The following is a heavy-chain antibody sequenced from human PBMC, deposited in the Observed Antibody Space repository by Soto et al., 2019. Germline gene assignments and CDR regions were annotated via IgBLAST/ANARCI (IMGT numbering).Heavy chain of an antibody. V-gene: IGHV6-1*01. CDR1: GDSVSSNTAS. J-gene: IGHJ5*02. D-gene: IGHD5-12*01. CDR2: TYFRSKWYN. CDR3: AKGDNLGPKTGYAFDP. Sequence: SQTLSLTCAISGDSVSSNTASWNWIRQSPSGGLEWLGRTYFRSKWYNDYAVSVKSRIIINPDTSNNQFSLHLNSVTPEDTAVYFCAKGDNLGPKTGYAFDPWGQGIMVTVSS.